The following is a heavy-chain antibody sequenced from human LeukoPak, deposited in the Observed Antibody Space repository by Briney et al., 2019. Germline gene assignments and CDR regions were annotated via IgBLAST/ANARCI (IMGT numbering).Heavy chain of an antibody. CDR3: ARVGGYLDYYYYGMDV. CDR2: ISSSSSTI. J-gene: IGHJ6*02. Sequence: GGSLRLSCAASGFTVSSNYMSWVRQAPGKGLEWVSYISSSSSTIYYADSVKGRFTISRDNAKNSLYLQMNSLRDEDTAVYYCARVGGYLDYYYYGMDVWGQGTTVTVSS. CDR1: GFTVSSNY. D-gene: IGHD3-16*01. V-gene: IGHV3-48*02.